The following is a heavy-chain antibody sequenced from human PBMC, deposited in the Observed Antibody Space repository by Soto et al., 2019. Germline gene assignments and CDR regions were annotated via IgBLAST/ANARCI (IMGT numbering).Heavy chain of an antibody. J-gene: IGHJ3*02. Sequence: GGSLRLSCAVSGFRFSGYGMHWVRQAPGKGLEWLAAISGDGSKKYFGDSVKGRFTISRDNSKNTLYLQMNSLRAEDTAVYYWAKVSYYDSSGYYYVRGAFDIWGQGTMVTVSS. CDR3: AKVSYYDSSGYYYVRGAFDI. D-gene: IGHD3-22*01. CDR1: GFRFSGYG. V-gene: IGHV3-30*18. CDR2: ISGDGSKK.